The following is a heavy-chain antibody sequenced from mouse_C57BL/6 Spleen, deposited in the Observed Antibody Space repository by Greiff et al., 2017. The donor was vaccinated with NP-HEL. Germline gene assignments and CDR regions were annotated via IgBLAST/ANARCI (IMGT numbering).Heavy chain of an antibody. J-gene: IGHJ3*01. Sequence: EVQLVESGGGLVKPGGSLKLSCAASGFSFSSYAMSWVRQTPEKRLEWVATISDGGSYTYYPDNVKGRFTISRDNAKNNLYLQMGHLKSEDTAMYYCAREVIAFAYWGQGTLVTVSA. CDR3: AREVIAFAY. CDR2: ISDGGSYT. V-gene: IGHV5-4*01. D-gene: IGHD2-13*01. CDR1: GFSFSSYA.